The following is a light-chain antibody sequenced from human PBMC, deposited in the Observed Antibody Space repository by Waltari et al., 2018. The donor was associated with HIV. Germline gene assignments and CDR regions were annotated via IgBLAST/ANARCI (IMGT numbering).Light chain of an antibody. J-gene: IGKJ4*01. CDR2: WAS. V-gene: IGKV4-1*01. Sequence: IVMTQSPDSLAVSLGERATINCQSTQSVLSNSNNKNYLAWYQQKSGQSPKLLIYWASTRESGVPDRFSGSGSGTDFSLSISSLQAEDVAVYYCQQYYSTPLTFGGGTKVEIK. CDR1: QSVLSNSNNKNY. CDR3: QQYYSTPLT.